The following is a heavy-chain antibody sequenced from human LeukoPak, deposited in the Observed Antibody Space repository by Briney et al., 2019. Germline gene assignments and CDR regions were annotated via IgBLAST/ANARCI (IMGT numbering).Heavy chain of an antibody. V-gene: IGHV1-69*13. CDR3: ARDIVVVPAANYGMDV. CDR1: GGTFSSYA. D-gene: IGHD2-2*01. J-gene: IGHJ6*02. Sequence: GASVKVSCKASGGTFSSYAISGVRQAPGQGLEWMGGIIPIFGTANYAQKFQGRVTITADESTSTAYMELSSLRSEDTAVYYCARDIVVVPAANYGMDVWGQGTTVTVSS. CDR2: IIPIFGTA.